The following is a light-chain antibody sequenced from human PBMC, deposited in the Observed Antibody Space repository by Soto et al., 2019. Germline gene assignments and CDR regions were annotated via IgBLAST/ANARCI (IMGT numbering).Light chain of an antibody. CDR3: SSYTCSSTHPV. CDR2: EFT. CDR1: TRDIGGYNY. V-gene: IGLV2-14*01. J-gene: IGLJ1*01. Sequence: QSALTQPASVSGSPGQSITISCTGTTRDIGGYNYVSWYQQHPGKAPKLIIYEFTNRPSGISNRFSGSKSGNTASLTISGLQAEDNADYYCSSYTCSSTHPVFGSVPKHTVL.